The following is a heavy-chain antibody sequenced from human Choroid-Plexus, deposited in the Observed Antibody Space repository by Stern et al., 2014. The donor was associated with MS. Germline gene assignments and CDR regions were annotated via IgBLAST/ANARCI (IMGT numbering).Heavy chain of an antibody. Sequence: QVQLVQSGGGVVQPGRPLRLSCVASGFTFGSCAMHWVRQAPGKGLEWVAGVLYDGSNKYYADSVKGRFTISRDNSQNTLYIQMSSLRPEDTAVYYCAKDRQYLTYFFDHWGQGSLVTVSS. CDR1: GFTFGSCA. CDR3: AKDRQYLTYFFDH. J-gene: IGHJ5*02. D-gene: IGHD2/OR15-2a*01. CDR2: VLYDGSNK. V-gene: IGHV3-30*18.